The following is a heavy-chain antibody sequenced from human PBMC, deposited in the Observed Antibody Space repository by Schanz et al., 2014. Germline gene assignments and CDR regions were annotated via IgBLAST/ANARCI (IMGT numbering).Heavy chain of an antibody. J-gene: IGHJ4*02. D-gene: IGHD3-10*01. Sequence: QVQLEESGAGLVKPSGTLSLTCAVSGASCSSDPFFPFFIPTPGKGLEWIGEIYDSGNTNYNPSLKSRVTRSVDDPKNQFSLQLTPVTAADTAVYYCARGGQGFGEPHQRLFEYWGPGTLVTVSS. CDR1: GASCSSDPF. CDR2: IYDSGNT. V-gene: IGHV4-4*02. CDR3: ARGGQGFGEPHQRLFEY.